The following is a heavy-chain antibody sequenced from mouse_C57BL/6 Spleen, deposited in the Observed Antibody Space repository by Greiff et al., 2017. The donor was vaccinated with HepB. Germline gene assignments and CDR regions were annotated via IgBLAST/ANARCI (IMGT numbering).Heavy chain of an antibody. CDR3: ARRDY. J-gene: IGHJ2*01. Sequence: VQLQQPGAELVKPGASVKLSCKASGYTFTSYWMQWVKQRPGQGLECIGEIDPSDSYTNYNQKFKGKATLTVDTSSSTAYMQLSSLTSEDSAVYYCARRDYWGQGTTLTVSS. V-gene: IGHV1-50*01. CDR2: IDPSDSYT. CDR1: GYTFTSYW.